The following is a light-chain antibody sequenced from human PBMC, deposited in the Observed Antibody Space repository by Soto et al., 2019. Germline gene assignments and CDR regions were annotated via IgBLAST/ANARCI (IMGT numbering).Light chain of an antibody. CDR1: QTINNW. V-gene: IGKV1-5*01. CDR2: HAP. Sequence: DIQMTQSPSTLSASIGDRVTITCRASQTINNWLAWYQQKPGKAPNLLIYHAPNLETGVPSRFSGSAFGTEFTLTISSLQPDDFATYYCQHYNSDPWTFGQGTKVEIK. J-gene: IGKJ1*01. CDR3: QHYNSDPWT.